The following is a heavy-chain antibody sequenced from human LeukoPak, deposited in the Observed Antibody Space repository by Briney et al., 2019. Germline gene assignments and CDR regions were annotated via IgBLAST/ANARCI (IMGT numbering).Heavy chain of an antibody. Sequence: GESLKISCKGSGYSFSTYWIAWVRQMPGNGLEWMGIIDPGDSDARYRPSFQGQVTISADNSINTAYLQWSSLKASDTAMYYCARLTMVRGLTTHNYYYAMDVWGQGTTVIVSS. J-gene: IGHJ6*02. CDR1: GYSFSTYW. V-gene: IGHV5-51*01. CDR2: IDPGDSDA. CDR3: ARLTMVRGLTTHNYYYAMDV. D-gene: IGHD3-10*01.